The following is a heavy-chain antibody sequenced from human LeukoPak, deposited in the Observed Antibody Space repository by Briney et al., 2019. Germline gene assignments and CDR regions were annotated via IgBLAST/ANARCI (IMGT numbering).Heavy chain of an antibody. CDR2: INPNSGGT. Sequence: GASVTVSCTASGYTFTGYYMHWVRQAPGQGLEWMGWINPNSGGTNYAQKFQGRVTMTRDTSISTAYMELSRLRSDDTAVYYCARDWGGSGIAAAGTGYWGQGTLVTVSS. CDR3: ARDWGGSGIAAAGTGY. CDR1: GYTFTGYY. D-gene: IGHD6-13*01. V-gene: IGHV1-2*02. J-gene: IGHJ4*02.